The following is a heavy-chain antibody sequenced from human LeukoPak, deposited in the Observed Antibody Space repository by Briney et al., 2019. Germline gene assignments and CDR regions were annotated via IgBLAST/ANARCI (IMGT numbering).Heavy chain of an antibody. D-gene: IGHD2-2*01. CDR1: GYRFTTYG. Sequence: ASVKVSCKASGYRFTTYGISWVRQAPGQGLEWVGWSNAYSWNTDYTENLQGRVTMATDTSTATAYMELRSLRSDDTAVYYCVFGECSSTSCYPRRDYWGQGTLVTVSS. CDR3: VFGECSSTSCYPRRDY. J-gene: IGHJ4*02. V-gene: IGHV1-18*01. CDR2: SNAYSWNT.